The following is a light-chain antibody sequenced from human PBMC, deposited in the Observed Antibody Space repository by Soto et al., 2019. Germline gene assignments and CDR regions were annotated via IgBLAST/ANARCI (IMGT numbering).Light chain of an antibody. CDR2: DAS. V-gene: IGKV1-5*01. CDR1: QSVSGW. J-gene: IGKJ1*01. Sequence: DIQMTQSPSTLSASVGDTVTVTCLASQSVSGWLAWYHQKPGESPKLLMYDASALPRGVPSSFSGSGSGTKFTLTIASLQPDDVATDYCQQYETFSGTFGPGTKVDI. CDR3: QQYETFSGT.